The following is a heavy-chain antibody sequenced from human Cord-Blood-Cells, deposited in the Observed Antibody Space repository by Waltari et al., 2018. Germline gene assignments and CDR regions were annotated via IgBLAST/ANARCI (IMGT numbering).Heavy chain of an antibody. V-gene: IGHV4-39*01. CDR2: IYYSGST. CDR1: GGSISSRSYY. D-gene: IGHD6-13*01. J-gene: IGHJ5*02. Sequence: QLQLQESGPGLVKPSETLSLTCTVSGGSISSRSYYWDWIRQPPGKGLEWIGSIYYSGSTYYNPSLKSRVTISVDTSKNQFSLKLSSVTAADTAVYYCARHMRIAAAGTTNNWFDPWGQGTLVTVSS. CDR3: ARHMRIAAAGTTNNWFDP.